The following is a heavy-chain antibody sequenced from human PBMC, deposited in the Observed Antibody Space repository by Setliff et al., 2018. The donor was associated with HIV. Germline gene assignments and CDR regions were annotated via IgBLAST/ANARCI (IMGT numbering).Heavy chain of an antibody. V-gene: IGHV3-21*01. J-gene: IGHJ4*02. D-gene: IGHD1-26*01. CDR2: ITSRSSYM. CDR1: GFTFSSYS. CDR3: AKGRHLLYYFDY. Sequence: GGSLRLSCAASGFTFSSYSMNWVRQAPGKGLEWVSSITSRSSYMYYADSVKGRFTISRDNAKNSLYLQMNSLRAEDTAVYYCAKGRHLLYYFDYWGQGTLVTVSS.